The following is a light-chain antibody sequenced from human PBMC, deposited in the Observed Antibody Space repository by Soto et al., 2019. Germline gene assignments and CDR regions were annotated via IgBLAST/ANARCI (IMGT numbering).Light chain of an antibody. CDR3: QSSYSSGLYPDTI. Sequence: SYELTQPPSVSVSPGQTARITCSGDALPQQYAYWYQQKSGQAPVLVIYKDTERLSGIPERFSGSSSGTTVTLTISGVQAEDEAADYCQSSYSSGLYPDTIFGGGTQVTVL. V-gene: IGLV3-25*03. CDR2: KDT. CDR1: ALPQQY. J-gene: IGLJ2*01.